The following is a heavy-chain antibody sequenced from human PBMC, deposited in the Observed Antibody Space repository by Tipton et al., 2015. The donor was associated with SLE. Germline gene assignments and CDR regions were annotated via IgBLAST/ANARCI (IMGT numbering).Heavy chain of an antibody. Sequence: PGLVKPSETLSLTCSVSGKSISSGYYWAWIGQSPGKGLEWMGSISYNGGTHYNPSLTSRVTMSVATSMNQFSLKLNSVTAADTAVYYCARRRFQSASDYWGQGTLVSVSS. V-gene: IGHV4-38-2*01. CDR3: ARRRFQSASDY. D-gene: IGHD2-21*01. CDR2: ISYNGGT. CDR1: GKSISSGYY. J-gene: IGHJ4*02.